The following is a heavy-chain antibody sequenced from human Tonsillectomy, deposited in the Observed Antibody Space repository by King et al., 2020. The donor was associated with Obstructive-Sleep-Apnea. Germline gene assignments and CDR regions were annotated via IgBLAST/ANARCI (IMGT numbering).Heavy chain of an antibody. D-gene: IGHD6-6*01. J-gene: IGHJ5*02. V-gene: IGHV4-31*01. CDR3: ARDVRSIAAHGWFDP. Sequence: QLQESGPGLVKPSQTLSLTCTVSGGSISSGGYYWSWIRQHPGKGLEWIGYIYYRWSTYYNPSLNSPGTSTVATSKNQFSLKLSSVTAADTAVYYCARDVRSIAAHGWFDPWGQGTLVTVSS. CDR1: GGSISSGGYY. CDR2: IYYRWST.